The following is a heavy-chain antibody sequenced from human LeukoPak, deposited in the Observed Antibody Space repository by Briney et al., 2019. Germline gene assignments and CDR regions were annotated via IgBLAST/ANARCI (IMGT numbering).Heavy chain of an antibody. CDR1: GGSFSGYY. D-gene: IGHD2-8*01. V-gene: IGHV4-34*01. CDR2: INHSGST. J-gene: IGHJ4*02. Sequence: SETPSLTCAVYGGSFSGYYWSWIRQPPGKGLEWIGEINHSGSTNYNPSLKSRVTISVDTSKNQFSLKLSSVTAADTAVYYCAIGRRGCNGVWGQGTLVTVSS. CDR3: AIGRRGCNGV.